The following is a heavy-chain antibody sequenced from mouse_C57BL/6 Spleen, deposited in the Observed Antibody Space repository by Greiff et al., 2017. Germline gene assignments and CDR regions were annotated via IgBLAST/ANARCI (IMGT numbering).Heavy chain of an antibody. J-gene: IGHJ4*01. D-gene: IGHD1-1*01. CDR1: GYSFTGYY. CDR3: ARGGFTTD. V-gene: IGHV1-42*01. Sequence: EVQLQQSGPELVKPGASVKISCKASGYSFTGYYMNWVKQSPEKSLEWIGEINPSTGGTTYNQKFKAKATLTVDKSSSTAYMQLKSLTSEDSAVYYCARGGFTTDWGQGTSVTVSA. CDR2: INPSTGGT.